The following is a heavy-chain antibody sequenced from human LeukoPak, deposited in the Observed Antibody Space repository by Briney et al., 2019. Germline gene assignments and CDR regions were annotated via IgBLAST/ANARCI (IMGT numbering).Heavy chain of an antibody. Sequence: GSLRLSCAASGFTFSSYSMNWVRQSPGKGLEWVSSISSSNDDIYYADSVKGRFTISRDNAKNSLYLQMDSLRAEDTALYYCARVTVPSATAFDYWGRGTLVTVSS. CDR1: GFTFSSYS. D-gene: IGHD2-2*01. V-gene: IGHV3-21*01. J-gene: IGHJ4*02. CDR3: ARVTVPSATAFDY. CDR2: ISSSNDDI.